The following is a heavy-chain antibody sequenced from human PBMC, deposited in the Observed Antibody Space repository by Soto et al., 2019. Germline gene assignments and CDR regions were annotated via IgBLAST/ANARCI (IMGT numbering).Heavy chain of an antibody. V-gene: IGHV3-49*03. CDR1: GFTFGDYA. Sequence: GGSLRLSCTASGFTFGDYAMSWFRQAPGKGLEWVGFIRSKAYGGTTEYAASVKGRFTISRDDSKSIAYLQMNSLKTEDTAVYYCTRDSSSWDIDYWGQGTLVTVSS. J-gene: IGHJ4*02. D-gene: IGHD6-13*01. CDR2: IRSKAYGGTT. CDR3: TRDSSSWDIDY.